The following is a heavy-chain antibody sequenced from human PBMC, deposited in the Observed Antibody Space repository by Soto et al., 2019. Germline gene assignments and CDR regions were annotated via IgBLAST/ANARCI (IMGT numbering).Heavy chain of an antibody. J-gene: IGHJ4*02. V-gene: IGHV4-34*01. CDR1: GGSFSGYY. Sequence: QVQLQQWGAGLLKPSETLSLTCAVYGGSFSGYYWSWIRQPPGKGLEWIGEINHSGSTNYNPSLKRRVTISVDTSKNQFSLKLSAVTAADTAVYYCARRKFYGDYVFDYWGQGTLVTVSS. D-gene: IGHD4-17*01. CDR3: ARRKFYGDYVFDY. CDR2: INHSGST.